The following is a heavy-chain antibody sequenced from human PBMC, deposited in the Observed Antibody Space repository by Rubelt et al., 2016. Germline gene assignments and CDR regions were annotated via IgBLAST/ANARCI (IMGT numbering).Heavy chain of an antibody. CDR3: ATSRDRISPHFN. V-gene: IGHV4-39*07. D-gene: IGHD1-14*01. Sequence: QLQLQESGPGLVKPSEALSLTCSVSDGSISSSLYHWGWIRQPPGRGLEWIGGMSYSGDTYYNPSLKSRVTISIDMSKNQFSLKLSSVTAADTAVYYCATSRDRISPHFNWGQGSLVTVSS. CDR2: MSYSGDT. J-gene: IGHJ4*02. CDR1: DGSISSSLYH.